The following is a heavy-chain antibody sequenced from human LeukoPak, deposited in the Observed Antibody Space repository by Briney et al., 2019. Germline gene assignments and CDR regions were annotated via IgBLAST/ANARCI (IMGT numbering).Heavy chain of an antibody. CDR1: GLTVSSDF. CDR2: LYGGGNT. J-gene: IGHJ4*02. V-gene: IGHV3-66*04. Sequence: GGSLRLSCAASGLTVSSDFMICVRQAPGRGLEWVSILYGGGNTYYGGSVKDRFTISRDNSKNTLYLQMNSLRAEDTAVYYCARQRGTTVTTYQVNWGQGTLVTVSS. D-gene: IGHD4-17*01. CDR3: ARQRGTTVTTYQVN.